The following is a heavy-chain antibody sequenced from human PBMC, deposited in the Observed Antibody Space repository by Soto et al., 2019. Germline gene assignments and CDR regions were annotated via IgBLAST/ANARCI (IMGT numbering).Heavy chain of an antibody. D-gene: IGHD1-26*01. CDR1: GFTFSSYA. J-gene: IGHJ5*02. Sequence: PGGSLRLSCAASGFTFSSYAMSWVRQAPGKGLEWVSAISGSGGSTYYADSVKGRFTISRDNSKNTLYLQMNSLRAEDTAVYYCAKDFMGGSYYFFWFDPWGQGTLVTVSS. V-gene: IGHV3-23*01. CDR2: ISGSGGST. CDR3: AKDFMGGSYYFFWFDP.